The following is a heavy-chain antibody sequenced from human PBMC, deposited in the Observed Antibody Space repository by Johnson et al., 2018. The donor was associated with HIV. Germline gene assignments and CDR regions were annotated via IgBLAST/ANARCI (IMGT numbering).Heavy chain of an antibody. Sequence: VQLVESGGGLVQPGGSLRLSCAASGFTVSSNYMSWVRQAPGKGLEWVSVISGSGDNTYYADSVKGRFTISRDNSKNTLYLQMNSLRAEDTALYYCAKDLFYDPHAFDIWGQGTMVTVSS. CDR3: AKDLFYDPHAFDI. V-gene: IGHV3-23*04. J-gene: IGHJ3*02. CDR1: GFTVSSNY. CDR2: ISGSGDNT. D-gene: IGHD2/OR15-2a*01.